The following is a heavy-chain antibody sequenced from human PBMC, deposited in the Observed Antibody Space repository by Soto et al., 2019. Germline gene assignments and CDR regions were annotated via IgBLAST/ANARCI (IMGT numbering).Heavy chain of an antibody. CDR3: ARVAAAGTYYYYGMDV. CDR1: GYTFTSYG. J-gene: IGHJ6*02. D-gene: IGHD6-13*01. CDR2: ISAYNVNT. Sequence: QVQLVQSGAEVKKPGASVKVSCKASGYTFTSYGISWVRQAPGQGLEWMGWISAYNVNTNYAQKLQGRVTMTTDTSTSTAYMELRSLRSDDTAVYYCARVAAAGTYYYYGMDVWGQGTTVTVSS. V-gene: IGHV1-18*04.